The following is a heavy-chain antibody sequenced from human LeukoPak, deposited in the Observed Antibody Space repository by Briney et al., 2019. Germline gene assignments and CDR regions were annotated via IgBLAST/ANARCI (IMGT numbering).Heavy chain of an antibody. CDR1: GFTFSDYY. J-gene: IGHJ4*02. D-gene: IGHD5-24*01. Sequence: PGGSLRLSCAASGFTFSDYYMSWIRQAPGKGLEWVSYISSSGTTIDYADSVKGRFTISRDNAKNSLFLQMNSLRVEDTAVYYCAKSGYNRFDYWGQGILVTVSS. CDR2: ISSSGTTI. V-gene: IGHV3-11*01. CDR3: AKSGYNRFDY.